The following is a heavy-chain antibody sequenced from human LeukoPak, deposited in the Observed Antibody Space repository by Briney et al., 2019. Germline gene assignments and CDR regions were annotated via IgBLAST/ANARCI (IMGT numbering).Heavy chain of an antibody. CDR3: ARTPGYYYYYMDV. CDR1: GFTFGSYE. J-gene: IGHJ6*03. V-gene: IGHV3-48*03. Sequence: GGSLRLSCAASGFTFGSYEMNWVRQAPGKGLEWVSYISSSGSTIYYADSVKGRFTISRDNAKNSLYLQMNSLRAEDTAVYYCARTPGYYYYYMDVWGKGTTVTVSS. CDR2: ISSSGSTI.